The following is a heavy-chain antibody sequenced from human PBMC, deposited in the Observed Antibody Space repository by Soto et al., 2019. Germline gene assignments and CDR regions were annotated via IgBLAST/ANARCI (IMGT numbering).Heavy chain of an antibody. CDR2: INAGNGNT. V-gene: IGHV1-3*01. CDR1: GYTFTSYA. CDR3: ASRAHSSGWEWYFDL. J-gene: IGHJ2*01. D-gene: IGHD6-19*01. Sequence: QVQLVQSGAEVKKPGASVKVSCKASGYTFTSYAMHWVRQAPGQRLEWMGWINAGNGNTKYSQKFQGRVTITRDTSASTAYMELSSLRSEDTAVYYCASRAHSSGWEWYFDLWGRGTLVTVSS.